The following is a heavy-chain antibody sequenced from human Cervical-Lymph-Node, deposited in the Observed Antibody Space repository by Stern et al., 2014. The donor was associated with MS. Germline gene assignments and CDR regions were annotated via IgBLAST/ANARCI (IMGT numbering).Heavy chain of an antibody. CDR2: ISYYGNHK. CDR3: ARDYEDTSMLFDH. CDR1: GFTFSSYG. V-gene: IGHV3-30*03. Sequence: DQLVESGGAVVQPGRSLRLSCAASGFTFSSYGMHWVRQAPGKGLGWVTVISYYGNHKYYAASVKGRFTISRDNSKNTLHLQMNSVTPDDTAIYYCARDYEDTSMLFDHWGQGTLVTVSS. D-gene: IGHD2-8*01. J-gene: IGHJ4*02.